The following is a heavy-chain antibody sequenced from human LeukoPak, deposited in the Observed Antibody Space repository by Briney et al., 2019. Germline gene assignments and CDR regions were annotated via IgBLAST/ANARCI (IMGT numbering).Heavy chain of an antibody. V-gene: IGHV4-61*02. CDR2: IYTSGST. Sequence: SETLSLTCTVSGGSISSGSYYWSWIRQPAGKGLEWIGRIYTSGSTNYNPSLKSRVTISVDTSKNQFSLKLSSVTAADTAVYYCAGQTACSGGSCWAFDIWGQGTMVTVSS. CDR3: AGQTACSGGSCWAFDI. CDR1: GGSISSGSYY. D-gene: IGHD2-15*01. J-gene: IGHJ3*02.